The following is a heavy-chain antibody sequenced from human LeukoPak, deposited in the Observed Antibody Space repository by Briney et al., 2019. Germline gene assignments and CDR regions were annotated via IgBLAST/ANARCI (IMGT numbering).Heavy chain of an antibody. V-gene: IGHV5-10-1*01. CDR3: ARQRVAATRNWFDP. Sequence: GESLRISCKGSGYSFTSYWISWVRQMPGIGLEWMGRIDPSDSYTNYSPSLQGHVTISADKSISTAYLQWSSLKASDTAMYCCARQRVAATRNWFDPWGQGTLVTVSS. CDR1: GYSFTSYW. D-gene: IGHD2-15*01. J-gene: IGHJ5*02. CDR2: IDPSDSYT.